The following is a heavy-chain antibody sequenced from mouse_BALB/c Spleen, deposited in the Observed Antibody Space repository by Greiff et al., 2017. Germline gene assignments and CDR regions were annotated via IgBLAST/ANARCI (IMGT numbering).Heavy chain of an antibody. Sequence: LQESGAELVRPGASVTLSCKASGYTFTDYEMHWVKQTPVHGLEWIGAIDPETGGTAYNQKFKGKATLTADKSSSTAYMELRSLTSEDSAVYYCTDRIHYYGFAYWGQGTLVTVSA. D-gene: IGHD1-2*01. CDR3: TDRIHYYGFAY. V-gene: IGHV1-15*01. CDR1: GYTFTDYE. J-gene: IGHJ3*01. CDR2: IDPETGGT.